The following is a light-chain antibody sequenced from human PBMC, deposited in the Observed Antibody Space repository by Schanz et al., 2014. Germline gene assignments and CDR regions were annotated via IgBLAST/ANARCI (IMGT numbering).Light chain of an antibody. Sequence: QSALTQPASVSGSPGQSITISCTGTSSDVGTYSFISWYQHHPGKAPKLMIYEDTKRPSGVSSRFSGSKSGNTASLTISGLQAEDEADYYCGSYTTTSTRVFGTGTKLTVL. CDR1: SSDVGTYSF. CDR2: EDT. J-gene: IGLJ1*01. V-gene: IGLV2-14*02. CDR3: GSYTTTSTRV.